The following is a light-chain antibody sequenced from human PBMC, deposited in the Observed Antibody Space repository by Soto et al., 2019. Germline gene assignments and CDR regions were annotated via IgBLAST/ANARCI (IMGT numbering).Light chain of an antibody. Sequence: QSALTQPPSASGSPGQSVTISCTGTSSDVGGYNSVSWYQQHPGKAPKLMIYEVSKRPSGVPDRFSGSKSGNTASLTVSGIQAEDEADDYCSAYAGSNNYVFGTGTKLTVL. V-gene: IGLV2-8*01. CDR3: SAYAGSNNYV. CDR2: EVS. J-gene: IGLJ1*01. CDR1: SSDVGGYNS.